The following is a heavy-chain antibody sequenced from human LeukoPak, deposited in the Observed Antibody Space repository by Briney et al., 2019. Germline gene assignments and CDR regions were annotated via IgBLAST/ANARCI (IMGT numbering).Heavy chain of an antibody. J-gene: IGHJ4*02. V-gene: IGHV3-30*02. CDR1: GFTFSSYG. Sequence: GGSLRLSCAASGFTFSSYGMHWVRQAPGKGLEWVAFIRYDGSNKYYADSVKGRFTISRDNSKNTLYLQMNSLRAEDRAVYYCARTVEMATIEEILFDYWGQGTLVTVSS. D-gene: IGHD5-24*01. CDR3: ARTVEMATIEEILFDY. CDR2: IRYDGSNK.